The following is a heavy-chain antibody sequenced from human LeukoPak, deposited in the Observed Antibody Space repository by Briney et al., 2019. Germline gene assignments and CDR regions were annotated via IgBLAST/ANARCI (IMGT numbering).Heavy chain of an antibody. CDR2: VYADGRT. Sequence: PSQALSLTCTVSGGSIISSSYYWGWLRQPAGKGLEWIGRVYADGRTAYNPSLESRVTISLDTSRNQFSLNLDSVTAADTAVYYCAGDFVPSWGQGTLVTVSS. CDR1: GGSIISSSYY. CDR3: AGDFVPS. D-gene: IGHD4-17*01. J-gene: IGHJ4*02. V-gene: IGHV4-61*02.